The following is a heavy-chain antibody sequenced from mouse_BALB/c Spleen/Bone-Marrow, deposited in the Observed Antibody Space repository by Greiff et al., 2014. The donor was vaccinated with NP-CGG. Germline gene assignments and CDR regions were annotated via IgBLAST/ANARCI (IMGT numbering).Heavy chain of an antibody. CDR1: GYTFTNYW. Sequence: LKQSGSELVRPGASVKLSCKASGYTFTNYWIHWVKQRPGQGLEWIGSVYPGRGSINSDEKFKTKATLTVDTSSSTAYMHLNSLTSEDSAVYYCARRLRGYYAMDYWGQGTSVTVSS. CDR3: ARRLRGYYAMDY. J-gene: IGHJ4*01. CDR2: VYPGRGSI. D-gene: IGHD1-3*01. V-gene: IGHV1S22*01.